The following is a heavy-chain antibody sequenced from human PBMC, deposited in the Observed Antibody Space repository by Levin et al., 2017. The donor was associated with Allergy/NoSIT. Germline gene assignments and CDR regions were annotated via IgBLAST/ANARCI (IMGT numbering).Heavy chain of an antibody. Sequence: GESLKISCTASRFTFRNYVMNWVRQAPGKGLEWVSGISDSGDYTYYAESLEGRFTISRDNSKNTLFLQMTSLRAEDTAIYYCARGPWGSDRIVDYWGLGTLVTVSS. J-gene: IGHJ4*02. D-gene: IGHD3-16*02. CDR1: RFTFRNYV. CDR2: ISDSGDYT. CDR3: ARGPWGSDRIVDY. V-gene: IGHV3-23*01.